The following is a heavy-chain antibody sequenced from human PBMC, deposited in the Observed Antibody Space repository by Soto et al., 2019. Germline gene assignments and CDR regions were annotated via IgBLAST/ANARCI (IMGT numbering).Heavy chain of an antibody. CDR1: GFKFSNYA. V-gene: IGHV3-23*01. J-gene: IGHJ4*02. Sequence: GGSLRLSCAASGFKFSNYAMSWVRQAPGKGLEWVSLISATGGGTYYADSVKGRFAISRDNSHNTLYLQVHSLTAEDTAVYYCAKDRRAGGNSAFYFDFWGQGAQVTVSS. D-gene: IGHD3-16*01. CDR3: AKDRRAGGNSAFYFDF. CDR2: ISATGGGT.